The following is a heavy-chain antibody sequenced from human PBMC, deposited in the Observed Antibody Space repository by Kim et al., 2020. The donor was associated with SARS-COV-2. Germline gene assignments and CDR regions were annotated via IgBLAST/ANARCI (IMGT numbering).Heavy chain of an antibody. V-gene: IGHV1-2*02. CDR3: ARAAAGTNWFDP. Sequence: NYAKKFQGRVTMTRDTSISTAYMELRRLRSDDTAVYYCARAAAGTNWFDPWGQGTLVTVSS. D-gene: IGHD6-13*01. J-gene: IGHJ5*02.